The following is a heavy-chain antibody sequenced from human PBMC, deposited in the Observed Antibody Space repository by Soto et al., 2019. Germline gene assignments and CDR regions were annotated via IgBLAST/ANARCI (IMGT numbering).Heavy chain of an antibody. V-gene: IGHV4-31*03. J-gene: IGHJ4*02. CDR3: ARDFSCDGDCNGYFDH. D-gene: IGHD2-21*02. Sequence: QVQLQESGPGLVKPSQTLSLTCTVSGASIKNSDGYYWSWLRQRPGKGLEWIGFIYQSGSTDYNPSLRDRVTLSVATSMTQFSCKLTSVTAADTAVYYCARDFSCDGDCNGYFDHWGQGTLVTVSS. CDR1: GASIKNSDGYY. CDR2: IYQSGST.